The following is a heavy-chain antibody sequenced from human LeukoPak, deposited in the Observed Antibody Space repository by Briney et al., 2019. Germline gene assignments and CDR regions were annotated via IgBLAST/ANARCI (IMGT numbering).Heavy chain of an antibody. Sequence: ASVKVSCKASGYTFTGYYMHWVRQAPGQGLECMGWINPNSGGTNYAQKLQGRVTMTTDTSTSTAYMELRSLRSDDTAVYYCARDLHYYDSSGYYLGAFDIWGQGTMVTVSS. D-gene: IGHD3-22*01. CDR2: INPNSGGT. CDR3: ARDLHYYDSSGYYLGAFDI. J-gene: IGHJ3*02. V-gene: IGHV1-2*02. CDR1: GYTFTGYY.